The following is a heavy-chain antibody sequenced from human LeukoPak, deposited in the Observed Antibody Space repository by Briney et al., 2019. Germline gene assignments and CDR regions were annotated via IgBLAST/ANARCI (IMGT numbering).Heavy chain of an antibody. CDR2: INPSGGST. CDR1: GYTFTSYY. V-gene: IGHV1-46*01. J-gene: IGHJ1*01. Sequence: ASVKASCKASGYTFTSYYMHWVRQAPGQGLEWMGIINPSGGSTSYAQKFRGRVTMTRDMSTSTVYMELSSLRSEDTAVYYCARDGIYCSGGSCLYFQHWGQGTLVTVSS. D-gene: IGHD2-15*01. CDR3: ARDGIYCSGGSCLYFQH.